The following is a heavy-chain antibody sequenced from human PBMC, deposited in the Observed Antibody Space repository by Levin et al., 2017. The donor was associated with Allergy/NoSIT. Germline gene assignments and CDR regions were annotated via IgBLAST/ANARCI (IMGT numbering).Heavy chain of an antibody. Sequence: GGSLRLSCAASEFTFSNYAMTWVRQAPGKGLEWVSAISGSADSTYYADSVKGRFTISRDNSKNMLYLQMNSLTAEDTAVYYCAKAPIVIVPEFFDYWGQGALVTVSS. CDR3: AKAPIVIVPEFFDY. CDR1: EFTFSNYA. CDR2: ISGSADST. J-gene: IGHJ4*02. V-gene: IGHV3-23*01. D-gene: IGHD2-2*01.